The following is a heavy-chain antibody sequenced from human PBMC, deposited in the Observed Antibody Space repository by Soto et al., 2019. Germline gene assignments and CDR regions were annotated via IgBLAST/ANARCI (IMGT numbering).Heavy chain of an antibody. CDR2: ISYDGSNN. CDR3: ARVDTPPYYYYGMDV. V-gene: IGHV3-30-3*01. Sequence: QVQLVESGGGVVQPGRSLRLSCAASGFTFSSYAMHWVRQAPGKGLEWVAVISYDGSNNYYADSVKGRFTISRDNSKNTLYLQMNSLRAEDTAVYYCARVDTPPYYYYGMDVWGQGTTVTVSS. J-gene: IGHJ6*02. CDR1: GFTFSSYA.